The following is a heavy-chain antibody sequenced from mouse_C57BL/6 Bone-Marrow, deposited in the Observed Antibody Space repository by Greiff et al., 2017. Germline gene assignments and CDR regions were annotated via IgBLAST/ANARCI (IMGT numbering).Heavy chain of an antibody. D-gene: IGHD3-1*01. J-gene: IGHJ2*01. CDR2: IHPNSGST. Sequence: VQLQQPGAELVKPGASVKLSCKASGYTFTSYWMHWVKQRPGQGLEWIGMIHPNSGSTNYNEKFKSKATLTVDKSSSTAYMQLSSLPSEDSAVYYCARSGWEEAIDYWGQGTTLTVSS. V-gene: IGHV1-64*01. CDR3: ARSGWEEAIDY. CDR1: GYTFTSYW.